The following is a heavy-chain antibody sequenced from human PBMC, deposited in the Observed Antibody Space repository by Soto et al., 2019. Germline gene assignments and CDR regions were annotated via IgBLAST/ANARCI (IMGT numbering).Heavy chain of an antibody. Sequence: NLLESGGGLVKPGGSLRLSCEASGFLFSHYYMSWIRQGPEKRLELVAYISSNSTALYYADSVKGRFTISKDDAKKSVYLQMTSVTSDDTAIYYCATGDWSRTNNFDTWGQGTLVIVSA. J-gene: IGHJ5*02. CDR3: ATGDWSRTNNFDT. CDR2: ISSNSTAL. D-gene: IGHD2-2*01. V-gene: IGHV3-11*01. CDR1: GFLFSHYY.